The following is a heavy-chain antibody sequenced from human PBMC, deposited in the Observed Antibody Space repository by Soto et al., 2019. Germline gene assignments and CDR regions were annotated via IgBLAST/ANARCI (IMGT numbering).Heavy chain of an antibody. D-gene: IGHD3-16*02. CDR2: SNSNNGNT. CDR1: GYTFTNYA. Sequence: QVHLVQSGAEVRKPGASVKISCKASGYTFTNYAVHWVRQAPGQRLECMGWSNSNNGNTEYSQKFQDRDTITRDTSARTVYMELHSLRSEDTAVYYCASDRVSRRFDYWGQGTLVTVSS. CDR3: ASDRVSRRFDY. V-gene: IGHV1-3*04. J-gene: IGHJ4*02.